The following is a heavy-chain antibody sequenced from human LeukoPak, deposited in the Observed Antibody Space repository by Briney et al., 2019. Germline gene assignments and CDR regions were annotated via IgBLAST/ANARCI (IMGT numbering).Heavy chain of an antibody. CDR3: ARDPASGSYQSKGDY. Sequence: GGSLRLSCAASGFTVSSNYMSLVRRAPGKGLEWVSVIYGGGSTNYADSVKGRFTISRDNSKNTLYLQMKSLRAEDTAVYYCARDPASGSYQSKGDYWGQGTLVTVSS. V-gene: IGHV3-66*01. D-gene: IGHD1-26*01. J-gene: IGHJ4*02. CDR1: GFTVSSNY. CDR2: IYGGGST.